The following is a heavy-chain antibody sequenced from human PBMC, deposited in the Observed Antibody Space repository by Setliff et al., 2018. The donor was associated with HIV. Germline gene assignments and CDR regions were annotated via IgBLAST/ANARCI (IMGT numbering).Heavy chain of an antibody. J-gene: IGHJ3*02. Sequence: KTSETLSLTCTVSGGSISSDSYYWGWIRQPPGKGLEWIGSFHHSGSASYNPALTTRVTMSVDTSKSQFSLKLSSVTAADTGVYYCVRLFQWMSYSFDIWGQGTVVTVSS. CDR2: FHHSGSA. CDR1: GGSISSDSYY. V-gene: IGHV4-39*01. CDR3: VRLFQWMSYSFDI. D-gene: IGHD5-12*01.